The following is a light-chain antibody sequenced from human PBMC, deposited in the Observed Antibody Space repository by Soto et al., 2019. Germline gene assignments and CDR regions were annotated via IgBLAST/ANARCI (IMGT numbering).Light chain of an antibody. CDR3: SSYTTSSTLL. Sequence: QSALTQPASVSGSPGQSITISCTGTSSDVGAYNYVSWYQQHPGKAPKLMIYDVTDRPSGVSYRFSGSKSGNTASLTISGLQAEDEADYYCSSYTTSSTLLFGGGTKLTVL. J-gene: IGLJ2*01. CDR1: SSDVGAYNY. CDR2: DVT. V-gene: IGLV2-14*03.